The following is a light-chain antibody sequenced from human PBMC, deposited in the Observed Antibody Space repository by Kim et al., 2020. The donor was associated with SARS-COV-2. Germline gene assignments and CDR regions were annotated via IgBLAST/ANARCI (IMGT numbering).Light chain of an antibody. CDR2: DAA. Sequence: EIVMTQSPATLSVSPGERATLSCRASQSANSNLAWYQQKPGQAPRLLIYDAATRATDIPARFSGSGSGTDFTLTITCLQPEDFAVYYCQQYDKWRHTFGGGTKLEIK. CDR1: QSANSN. CDR3: QQYDKWRHT. V-gene: IGKV3-15*01. J-gene: IGKJ4*01.